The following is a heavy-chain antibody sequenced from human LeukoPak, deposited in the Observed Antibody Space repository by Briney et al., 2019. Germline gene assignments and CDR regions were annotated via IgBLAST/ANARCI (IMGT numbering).Heavy chain of an antibody. CDR3: ARGIAAAALTGFDY. CDR2: IYYSGST. CDR1: GGSISSYY. D-gene: IGHD6-13*01. J-gene: IGHJ4*02. Sequence: PSETLSLTCTVSGGSISSYYWSWIRQPPGKGLEWIGYIYYSGSTNYNPSLKSRVTISVDTSKNQFSLKLSSVTAADTAVYYCARGIAAAALTGFDYWGQGTLVTVSS. V-gene: IGHV4-59*01.